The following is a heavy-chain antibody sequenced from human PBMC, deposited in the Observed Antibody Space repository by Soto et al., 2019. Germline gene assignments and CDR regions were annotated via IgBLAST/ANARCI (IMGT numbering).Heavy chain of an antibody. CDR1: GFTFSSYA. D-gene: IGHD4-17*01. V-gene: IGHV3-23*01. Sequence: GGSLRLSCAASGFTFSSYAMIWIRQAPGRGLEWVSGLWGSSGGIHYADSVTGRFSVSRDNSANSVYLQMNNLRVEDTAVYYCVKDAVPGDGVWLAHDWGQGTVVTVSS. CDR3: VKDAVPGDGVWLAHD. J-gene: IGHJ4*02. CDR2: LWGSSGGI.